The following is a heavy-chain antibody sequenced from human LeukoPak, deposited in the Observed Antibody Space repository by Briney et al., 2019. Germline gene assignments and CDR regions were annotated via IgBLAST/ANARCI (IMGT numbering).Heavy chain of an antibody. D-gene: IGHD3-3*01. CDR3: ASSWYYDFWSGREALY. V-gene: IGHV3-74*01. Sequence: RGSLRLSCAASGFTFSSYWMQWIRQAPGKGLVWVSRINSDGSSTSYADSVKGRFTISRDNAKNTLYLQMNSLRAEDTAVYYCASSWYYDFWSGREALYWGQGTLVTVSS. J-gene: IGHJ4*02. CDR2: INSDGSST. CDR1: GFTFSSYW.